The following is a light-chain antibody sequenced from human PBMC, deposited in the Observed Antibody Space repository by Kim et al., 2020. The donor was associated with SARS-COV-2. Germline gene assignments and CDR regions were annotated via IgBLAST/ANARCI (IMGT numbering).Light chain of an antibody. CDR2: QDS. Sequence: VSPGKTASITCSGDKLGDKYACWYQKKPGQSPVLVIYQDSKRPSGIPERFSGSNSGNTATLTISGTQAMDEADYYCKAWDSSTYVFGTGTKVTVL. V-gene: IGLV3-1*01. J-gene: IGLJ1*01. CDR1: KLGDKY. CDR3: KAWDSSTYV.